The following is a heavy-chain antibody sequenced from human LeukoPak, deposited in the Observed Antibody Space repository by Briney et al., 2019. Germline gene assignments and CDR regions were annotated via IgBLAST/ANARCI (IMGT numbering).Heavy chain of an antibody. Sequence: GGSLRLSCAANEFTFSSYAMSWVRQAPGKGLEWVSAISGSGGSTYYADSVKGRFTISRDNSKNTLYLQMNSLRAEDTAVYYCAKDPASGDFWSGYYPDYWGQGTLVTVSS. J-gene: IGHJ4*02. CDR1: EFTFSSYA. CDR2: ISGSGGST. D-gene: IGHD3-3*01. CDR3: AKDPASGDFWSGYYPDY. V-gene: IGHV3-23*01.